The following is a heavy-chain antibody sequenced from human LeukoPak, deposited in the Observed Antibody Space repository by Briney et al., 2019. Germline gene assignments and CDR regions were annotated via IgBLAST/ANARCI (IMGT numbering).Heavy chain of an antibody. CDR1: GHFISRHF. CDR3: AREASSDPRLSSYFLDV. D-gene: IGHD6-19*01. Sequence: SETLSLTCSVSGHFISRHFWSWIRQPPGKGLEWIGYIHHSGMTNYNSALKSRATRSVDTSTNQFSLKLTSVTAADTAFYFCAREASSDPRLSSYFLDVWGEGTAVTVSS. J-gene: IGHJ6*03. CDR2: IHHSGMT. V-gene: IGHV4-59*11.